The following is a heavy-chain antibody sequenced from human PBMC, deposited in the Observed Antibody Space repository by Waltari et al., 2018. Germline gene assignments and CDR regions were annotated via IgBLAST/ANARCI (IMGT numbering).Heavy chain of an antibody. J-gene: IGHJ4*02. Sequence: EVQLVELGGGWVEPGGSLRLTCAGSGCTASGNGMAWVRQAPGMGLGCVANINEDGSKRSYVDSVDGRFTISKDNTKNSLYLQMNSLRAENTALYYCVRHRFWNFAFWGQGTLVTVSS. CDR3: VRHRFWNFAF. V-gene: IGHV3-7*01. D-gene: IGHD3-3*01. CDR1: GCTASGNG. CDR2: INEDGSKR.